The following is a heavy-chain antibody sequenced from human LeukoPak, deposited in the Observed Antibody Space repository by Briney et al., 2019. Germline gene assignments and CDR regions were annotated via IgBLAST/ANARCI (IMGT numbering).Heavy chain of an antibody. CDR2: ISSSSYI. Sequence: GGSLRLSCAASGFTFSSYSMNWVRQAPGKGLEWVSSISSSSYIYYADSVKGRFTISRDNAKNSLYLQMNSLRAEDTAVYYCARDPGVVAFHYFDFWGQGTLVTVSS. CDR3: ARDPGVVAFHYFDF. J-gene: IGHJ4*02. D-gene: IGHD3-3*01. V-gene: IGHV3-21*01. CDR1: GFTFSSYS.